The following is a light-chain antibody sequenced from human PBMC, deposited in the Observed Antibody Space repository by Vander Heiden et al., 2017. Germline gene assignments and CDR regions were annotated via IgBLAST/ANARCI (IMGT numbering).Light chain of an antibody. CDR3: AAWDDSLNGVV. Sequence: QSVLTQPPSASGTPGQRVTISCSGSSSNIGSNTVNWYQQLPGTAPKLLIYRNNQRPSGVPDRFSGSKSGTSASLAISGLQSEDEADYYCAAWDDSLNGVVFGTGTKVTVL. J-gene: IGLJ1*01. V-gene: IGLV1-44*01. CDR2: RNN. CDR1: SSNIGSNT.